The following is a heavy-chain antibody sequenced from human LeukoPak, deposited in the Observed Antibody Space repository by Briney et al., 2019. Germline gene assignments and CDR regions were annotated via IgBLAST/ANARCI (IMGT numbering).Heavy chain of an antibody. Sequence: SETLSLTCTVSGGSISSSTHYWGWIRQPPGKGLEWIGSIYYSGRTYYNPSLKSRVTISVDTSKNQFSLKLTSVTASDTAVYYCARPAEVTAIQPFDYWGQGTLVTVSS. CDR3: ARPAEVTAIQPFDY. D-gene: IGHD2-21*02. CDR1: GGSISSSTHY. V-gene: IGHV4-39*01. J-gene: IGHJ4*02. CDR2: IYYSGRT.